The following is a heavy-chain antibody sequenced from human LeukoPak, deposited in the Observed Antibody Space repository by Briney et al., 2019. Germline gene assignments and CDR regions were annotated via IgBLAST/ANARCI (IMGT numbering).Heavy chain of an antibody. CDR3: ARWGPERLLDAFDI. J-gene: IGHJ3*02. V-gene: IGHV1-69*13. CDR2: IIPIFGTA. Sequence: ATVKVSCKASGGTFGSYAISWVRQAPGQGLEWMGGIIPIFGTANYAQKFQGRVTITADESTSTAYMDLSSLRSEDTAVYYCARWGPERLLDAFDIWGQGTMVTVSS. D-gene: IGHD7-27*01. CDR1: GGTFGSYA.